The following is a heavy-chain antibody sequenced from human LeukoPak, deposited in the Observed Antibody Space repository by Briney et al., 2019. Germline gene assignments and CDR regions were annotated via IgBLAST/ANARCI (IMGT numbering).Heavy chain of an antibody. Sequence: SETLSLTCTVSGGSISSYYWSWIRQPPGKGLEWIGYIYYSGSTNYNPSLKSPVTISVDTSKNQFSLKLSSVTAADTAVYYCARAGRTFSGGWFDPWGQGTLVTVSS. CDR3: ARAGRTFSGGWFDP. J-gene: IGHJ5*02. CDR1: GGSISSYY. D-gene: IGHD3-16*01. V-gene: IGHV4-59*01. CDR2: IYYSGST.